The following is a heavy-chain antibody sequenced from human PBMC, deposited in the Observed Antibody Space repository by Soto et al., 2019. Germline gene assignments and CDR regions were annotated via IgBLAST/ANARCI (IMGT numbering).Heavy chain of an antibody. CDR3: AREKQWLEELFDY. V-gene: IGHV3-30-3*01. Sequence: QVQLVESGGGVVQPGRSLRLSCAASGFTFSSYAMHWVRQAPGKGLEWVAVISYDGSNKYYADSVKGRFTISRDNSKNALYLQMNSLRAEDTAVYYCAREKQWLEELFDYWGQGTLVTVSS. J-gene: IGHJ4*02. CDR1: GFTFSSYA. D-gene: IGHD6-19*01. CDR2: ISYDGSNK.